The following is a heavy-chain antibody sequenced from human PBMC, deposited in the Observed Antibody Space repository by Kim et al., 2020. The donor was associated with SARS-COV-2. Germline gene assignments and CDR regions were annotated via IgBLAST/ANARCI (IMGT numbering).Heavy chain of an antibody. V-gene: IGHV3-7*04. Sequence: SVKGRFTISRDNAKNSLYLQMNSLRAEDTAVYYCARRLGGYSYGFDAFDIWGQGTMVTVSS. CDR3: ARRLGGYSYGFDAFDI. J-gene: IGHJ3*02. D-gene: IGHD5-18*01.